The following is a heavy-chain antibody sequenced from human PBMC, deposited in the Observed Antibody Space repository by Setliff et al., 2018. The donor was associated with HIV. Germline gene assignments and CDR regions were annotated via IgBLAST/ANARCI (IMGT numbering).Heavy chain of an antibody. J-gene: IGHJ6*02. V-gene: IGHV4-34*01. CDR2: INHSGST. D-gene: IGHD3-9*01. CDR3: ARGPQYYDILTGNYPYYNYGMDV. CDR1: GGSFSGYY. Sequence: LSLTCAVYGGSFSGYYWSWIRQPPGKGLEWVGEINHSGSTNYNSSLKGRLTISVDTSRNQFSLKLSSVTAADTAVYYCARGPQYYDILTGNYPYYNYGMDVWGQGTTVTVSS.